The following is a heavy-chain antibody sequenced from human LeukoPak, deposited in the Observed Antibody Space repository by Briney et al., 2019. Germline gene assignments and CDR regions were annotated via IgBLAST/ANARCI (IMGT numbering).Heavy chain of an antibody. V-gene: IGHV3-30*02. CDR1: GFTFNKHG. J-gene: IGHJ4*02. CDR2: LQYDGSSK. D-gene: IGHD4-11*01. CDR3: AKAVTVTTSRYEPFDY. Sequence: PGGSLRLSCAASGFTFNKHGFHWVRQAPGKGLEWVAFLQYDGSSKFYADSVKGRFTTSRDISKNTLYLQMNSLRVEDTAVYYCAKAVTVTTSRYEPFDYWGQGTLVTVSS.